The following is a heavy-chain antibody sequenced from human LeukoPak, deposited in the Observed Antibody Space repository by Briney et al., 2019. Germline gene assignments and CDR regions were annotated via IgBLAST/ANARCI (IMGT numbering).Heavy chain of an antibody. Sequence: ASVKLSCKASGYTFTGYYMHWVRQAPGQGLEWMGRINPNSGGTNYAQKFQGRDTMTRDTSISTAYMELSRLRSDDTAVYYCARTLPYTYLSFDYWGQGTLVTVSS. J-gene: IGHJ4*02. D-gene: IGHD2/OR15-2a*01. CDR3: ARTLPYTYLSFDY. V-gene: IGHV1-2*06. CDR1: GYTFTGYY. CDR2: INPNSGGT.